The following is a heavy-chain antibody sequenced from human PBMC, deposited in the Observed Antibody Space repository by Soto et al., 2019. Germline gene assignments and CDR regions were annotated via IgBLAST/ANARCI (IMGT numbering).Heavy chain of an antibody. V-gene: IGHV4-30-4*01. Sequence: SETLSHTCTVSDGSISSGDYYWRWIRQPPGKGLEWIGYIYYSGSTYYNPSLKSRVTISVDTSKNQFSLKLSSVTAADTAVYYCASYIAEAGQDENPPNWFDPWGQGTLVTVSS. CDR1: DGSISSGDYY. D-gene: IGHD6-13*01. CDR2: IYYSGST. CDR3: ASYIAEAGQDENPPNWFDP. J-gene: IGHJ5*02.